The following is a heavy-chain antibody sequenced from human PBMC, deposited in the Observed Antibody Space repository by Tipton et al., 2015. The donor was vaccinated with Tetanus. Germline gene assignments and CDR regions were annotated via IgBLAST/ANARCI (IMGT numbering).Heavy chain of an antibody. Sequence: SLRLSCAASGFTFDDYGMNWVRQAPGKGLEWVSVISGGGDTSYADSVKGRFIISTDNFKNTLYLQMDSLRAEDTAVYYCVRDAPNWGKYDYWGQGALVTVSS. CDR2: ISGGGDT. J-gene: IGHJ4*02. CDR1: GFTFDDYG. CDR3: VRDAPNWGKYDY. V-gene: IGHV3-66*01. D-gene: IGHD7-27*01.